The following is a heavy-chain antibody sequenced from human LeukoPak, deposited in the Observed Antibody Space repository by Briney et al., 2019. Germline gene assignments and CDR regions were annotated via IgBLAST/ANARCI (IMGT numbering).Heavy chain of an antibody. CDR3: ARVHSSSSDYYYYYYMDV. J-gene: IGHJ6*03. V-gene: IGHV4-38-2*01. D-gene: IGHD6-13*01. Sequence: GSLRLSCAASGFTFNSNAMHWIRQPPGKGLEWIGSIYHSGSTYYNPSLKSRVTISVDTSKNQFSLKLSSVTAADTAVYYCARVHSSSSDYYYYYYMDVWGKGTTVTVSS. CDR2: IYHSGST. CDR1: GFTFNSNA.